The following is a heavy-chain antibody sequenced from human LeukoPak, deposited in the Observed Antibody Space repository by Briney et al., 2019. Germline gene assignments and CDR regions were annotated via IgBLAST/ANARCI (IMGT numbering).Heavy chain of an antibody. J-gene: IGHJ5*02. D-gene: IGHD2-2*01. CDR1: GFTFSNYD. Sequence: GGSLRLSCAASGFTFSNYDMHWVRQAPGKGLEWVTFILYDGSNEYYADSVKGRFTISRDNSKNTLYLQMNSLRAEDTAVYYCAKLTNSWFDPWGQGTLVTVSS. V-gene: IGHV3-30*02. CDR2: ILYDGSNE. CDR3: AKLTNSWFDP.